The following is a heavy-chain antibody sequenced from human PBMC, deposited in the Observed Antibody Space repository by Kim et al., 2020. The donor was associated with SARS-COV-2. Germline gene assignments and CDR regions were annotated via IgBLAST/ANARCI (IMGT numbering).Heavy chain of an antibody. V-gene: IGHV3-23*01. CDR2: ISGSGGST. J-gene: IGHJ5*02. Sequence: GGSLRLSCAASGFTFSSYAMSWVRQAPGKGLEWVSAISGSGGSTYYADSVKGRFTISRDNSKNTLYLQMNSLRAEDTAVYYCAKELITRYYDILTGNNWFDPWGQGTLVTVSS. CDR3: AKELITRYYDILTGNNWFDP. D-gene: IGHD3-9*01. CDR1: GFTFSSYA.